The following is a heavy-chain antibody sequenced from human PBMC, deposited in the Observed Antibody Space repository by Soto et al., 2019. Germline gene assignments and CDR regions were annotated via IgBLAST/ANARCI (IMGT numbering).Heavy chain of an antibody. J-gene: IGHJ4*02. D-gene: IGHD6-19*01. Sequence: ASVKGSPKASGYTFTTHGISWVRQGPGQGLEWMGWISAYNGNTNYAQKLQGRVTMTTDTSTSTAYMELRRLRSDDTAVYYCARVAVAGTVDYWGQGTLVTVSS. CDR3: ARVAVAGTVDY. CDR1: GYTFTTHG. V-gene: IGHV1-18*01. CDR2: ISAYNGNT.